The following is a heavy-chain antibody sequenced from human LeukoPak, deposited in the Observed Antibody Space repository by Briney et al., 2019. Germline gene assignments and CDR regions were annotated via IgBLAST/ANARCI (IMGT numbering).Heavy chain of an antibody. CDR1: GFTFSSYA. J-gene: IGHJ4*02. Sequence: PGGSLRLSCVASGFTFSSYAMSWVRQAPGKGLEWVSDISGSGGSTYYADSVKGRCTISRDNSKNTLYVQMNSLRAEDTAVYYCAKDESVVPAAVLDYWGQGTLVTVSS. V-gene: IGHV3-23*01. CDR3: AKDESVVPAAVLDY. D-gene: IGHD2-2*01. CDR2: ISGSGGST.